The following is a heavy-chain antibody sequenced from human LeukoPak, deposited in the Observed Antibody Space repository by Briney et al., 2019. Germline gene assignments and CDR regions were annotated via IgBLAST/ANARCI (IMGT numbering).Heavy chain of an antibody. CDR1: GYTFTSSG. V-gene: IGHV1-18*01. Sequence: GASVKVSCKASGYTFTSSGISWVRQAPGQGLEWMGWISVYNGNTKYAQKVQGRVTMTTDTSTTTAYMELRSLRSDDTAVYYCARSGGTYLPDAFDIWGQGTMVTVSS. D-gene: IGHD1-26*01. CDR2: ISVYNGNT. CDR3: ARSGGTYLPDAFDI. J-gene: IGHJ3*02.